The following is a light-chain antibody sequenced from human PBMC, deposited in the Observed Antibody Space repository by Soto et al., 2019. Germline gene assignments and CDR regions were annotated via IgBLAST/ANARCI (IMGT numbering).Light chain of an antibody. CDR3: QQRSNWPPPIT. CDR2: DAS. Sequence: EIVMTQSPATRSVSAGEGSTLSCMASQSVSSNLAWYQQKPGQAPRLLIYDASNRATGIPARFSGSGSGTDFTLTISSLEPEDFAVYYCQQRSNWPPPITFGQGTRLEIK. V-gene: IGKV3-11*01. J-gene: IGKJ5*01. CDR1: QSVSSN.